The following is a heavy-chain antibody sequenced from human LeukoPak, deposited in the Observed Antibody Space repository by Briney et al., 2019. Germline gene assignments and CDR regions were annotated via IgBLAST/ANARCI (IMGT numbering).Heavy chain of an antibody. J-gene: IGHJ5*02. V-gene: IGHV4-59*01. CDR1: GGSISSYY. Sequence: TSETLSLTCTVSGGSISSYYWSWIRQPPGKGLEWIGYIYYSGSTNYNPSLKSRVTISVDTSKNQFSLKLSSVTAADTAVYYCARIDVFGNWFDPWGQGTLVTVSS. CDR3: ARIDVFGNWFDP. CDR2: IYYSGST. D-gene: IGHD3-10*01.